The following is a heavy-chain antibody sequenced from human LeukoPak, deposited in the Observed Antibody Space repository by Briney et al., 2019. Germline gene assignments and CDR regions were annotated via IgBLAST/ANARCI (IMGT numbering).Heavy chain of an antibody. J-gene: IGHJ4*02. CDR1: GFTFSSYA. V-gene: IGHV3-23*01. D-gene: IGHD3-22*01. CDR3: AKDARRGGYYYSYFDY. Sequence: GGSLRLSRVASGFTFSSYAMSWVRQAPGKGLEWVSVISGSGGSTYDADSVKGRFTISRDNSKNTLYLQMNSLRAEDTAVYYCAKDARRGGYYYSYFDYWGQGTLVTVSS. CDR2: ISGSGGST.